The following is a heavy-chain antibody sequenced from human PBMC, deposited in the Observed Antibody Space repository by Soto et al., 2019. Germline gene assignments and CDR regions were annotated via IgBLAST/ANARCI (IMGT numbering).Heavy chain of an antibody. Sequence: EVQLVESEGGLVQPGGSLRLSCAASGLTFSSYAMSWVRQAPGKGLEWVSAISGSGGSTYYADSVKGRFTISRDNSKNTLYLQMNNLTAEDTAVYYCAKVPLDYGGNSRDYWGQGTLVTVSS. CDR2: ISGSGGST. V-gene: IGHV3-23*04. CDR3: AKVPLDYGGNSRDY. CDR1: GLTFSSYA. D-gene: IGHD4-17*01. J-gene: IGHJ4*02.